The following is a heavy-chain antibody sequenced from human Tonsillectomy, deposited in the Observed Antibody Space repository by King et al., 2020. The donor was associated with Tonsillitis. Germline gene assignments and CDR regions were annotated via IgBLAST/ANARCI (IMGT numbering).Heavy chain of an antibody. V-gene: IGHV1-3*01. J-gene: IGHJ4*02. CDR3: ARDRYSSSAYGY. CDR2: IIAGNGIT. Sequence: QLVQSGAEVKKPGASVKVSCKASGYTFTSYAIHWVRQAPGQRLEWMGWIIAGNGITRYSQNFQGRVTITRDTSASTAYMDLSSLRSEDTAVYYCARDRYSSSAYGYWGQGTQVTVSS. D-gene: IGHD6-6*01. CDR1: GYTFTSYA.